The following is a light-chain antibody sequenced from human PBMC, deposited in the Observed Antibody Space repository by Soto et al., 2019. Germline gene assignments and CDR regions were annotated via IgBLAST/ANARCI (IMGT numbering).Light chain of an antibody. CDR3: QQYNTYSSLT. CDR1: QSISSW. CDR2: DAS. V-gene: IGKV1-5*01. J-gene: IGKJ4*01. Sequence: DIQMTQSPPTLSAFVGDRVTITCRASQSISSWLAWYQQKLGRAPRLLIYDASSLESGVPSRFSGSGYGTEFTLTISSLQPDDFATYYCQQYNTYSSLTFGGGTKVDIK.